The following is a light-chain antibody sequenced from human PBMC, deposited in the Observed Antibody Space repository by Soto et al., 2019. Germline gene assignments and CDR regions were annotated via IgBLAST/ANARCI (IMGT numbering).Light chain of an antibody. CDR3: QRYDSFRT. V-gene: IGKV3-20*01. CDR1: QSVSSN. Sequence: EIVLTQSPGTLSLSPGERATPSCRASQSVSSNLAWYQQKPGQAPRLLIYGASTRATGIPARFSGSGSGTDFTLTITRLEPEDFAMYYCQRYDSFRTFGQGTKVDIK. CDR2: GAS. J-gene: IGKJ1*01.